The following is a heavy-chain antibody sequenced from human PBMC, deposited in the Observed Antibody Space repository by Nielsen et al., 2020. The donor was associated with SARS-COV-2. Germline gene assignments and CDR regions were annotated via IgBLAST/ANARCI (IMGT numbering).Heavy chain of an antibody. V-gene: IGHV3-7*01. Sequence: GESLISCAASGFTFSSYWMSWVRQAPGKGLEWVANIKQDGSEKYYVDSVKGRFTISRDNSKNTLYLQMNSLRAEDTAVYYCARDQDGPDVWGQGTTVTVSS. D-gene: IGHD4-17*01. CDR3: ARDQDGPDV. CDR2: IKQDGSEK. J-gene: IGHJ6*02. CDR1: GFTFSSYW.